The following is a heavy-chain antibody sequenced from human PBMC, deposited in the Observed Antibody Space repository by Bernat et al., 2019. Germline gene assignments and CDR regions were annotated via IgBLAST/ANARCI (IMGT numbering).Heavy chain of an antibody. CDR2: ISGSGTP. J-gene: IGHJ4*02. CDR1: GFTLSNYV. CDR3: AKGLNWDNNHLDY. D-gene: IGHD7-27*01. Sequence: EVQLLESGGGLLQPGGSLRLSCAASGFTLSNYVINWVRQAPGKGLEWVSSISGSGTPYYADSVKGRFTISRDTSKNTVSLQMNGLRAEDTAVYFCAKGLNWDNNHLDYWGQGTLVTVSS. V-gene: IGHV3-23*01.